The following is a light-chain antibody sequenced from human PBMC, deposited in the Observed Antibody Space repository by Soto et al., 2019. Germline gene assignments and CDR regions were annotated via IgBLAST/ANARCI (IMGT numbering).Light chain of an antibody. CDR1: QSVLYSSNNKNY. J-gene: IGKJ3*01. CDR2: WAS. Sequence: DIVMTQSPDSLAVSLGERATINCKSSQSVLYSSNNKNYLAWYQQEPGQPPKLLIYWASTRESGVPDRFSGSGSGTDFNLTISSLQAEDVAVYYCQQYYSTPFTFGPGTKVDIK. CDR3: QQYYSTPFT. V-gene: IGKV4-1*01.